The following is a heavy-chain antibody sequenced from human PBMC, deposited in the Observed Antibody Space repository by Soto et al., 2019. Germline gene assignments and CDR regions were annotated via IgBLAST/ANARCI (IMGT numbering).Heavy chain of an antibody. V-gene: IGHV4-59*01. J-gene: IGHJ6*02. CDR2: IYYSGST. Sequence: PSETLSLTCTVSGGSISSYYWSWIRQLPGKGLEWIGYIYYSGSTNYNPSLKSRVTISVDTSKNQFSLKLSSVTAADTAVYYCARNYGMDVWGQGTTVTVS. CDR3: ARNYGMDV. CDR1: GGSISSYY.